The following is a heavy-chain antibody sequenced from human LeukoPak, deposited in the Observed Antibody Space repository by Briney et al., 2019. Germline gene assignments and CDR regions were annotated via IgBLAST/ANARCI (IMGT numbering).Heavy chain of an antibody. CDR3: ATIYDSSGDYHY. CDR2: INHSGST. D-gene: IGHD3-22*01. Sequence: SSETLSLTCAVYGGSFSVYYWSWIRQPPGKGLEWIGEINHSGSTNYNPSLKSRVTISVDTSKNQFSLKLSSVTAADTAVYYCATIYDSSGDYHYWGQGTLVTVSS. J-gene: IGHJ4*02. CDR1: GGSFSVYY. V-gene: IGHV4-34*01.